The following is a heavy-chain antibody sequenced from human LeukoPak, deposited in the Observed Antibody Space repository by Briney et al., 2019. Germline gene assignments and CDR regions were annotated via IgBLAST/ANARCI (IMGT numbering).Heavy chain of an antibody. CDR1: GGAIRSYC. J-gene: IGHJ5*02. V-gene: IGHV4-59*12. D-gene: IGHD6-6*01. CDR3: ARVAARPRNWFDP. Sequence: SETLSLTCIVSGGAIRSYCWSWIRQSPGKGLEWIGNIYCGGSANNNPSLKSRVTISVDTSKNQFSLKLSSVTAADTAVYYCARVAARPRNWFDPWGQGTLVTVSS. CDR2: IYCGGSA.